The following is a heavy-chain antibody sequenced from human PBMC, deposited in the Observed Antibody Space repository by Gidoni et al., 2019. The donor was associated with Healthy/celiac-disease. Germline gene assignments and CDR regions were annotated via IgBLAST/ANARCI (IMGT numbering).Heavy chain of an antibody. D-gene: IGHD1-26*01. CDR3: AKDLGELLVGVFDY. J-gene: IGHJ4*02. CDR2: ISYDGRNK. V-gene: IGHV3-30*18. Sequence: QVQLVESGGGVVQPGRSLRLSCAASGFTSSSYGMHWVRQAPGKGLEWVAVISYDGRNKYYADSVKGRFTISRDNSKNTLYLQMNSLRAEDTAVYYCAKDLGELLVGVFDYWGQGTLVTVSS. CDR1: GFTSSSYG.